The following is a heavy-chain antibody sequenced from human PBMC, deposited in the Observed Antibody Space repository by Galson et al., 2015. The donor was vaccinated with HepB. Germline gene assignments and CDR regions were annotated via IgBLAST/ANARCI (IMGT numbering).Heavy chain of an antibody. CDR1: GYTLTSYA. CDR3: ARDTVVVPAAIRERGSSSWGDAFDI. Sequence: SVKVSCKASGYTLTSYAMHWVRQAPGQRLEWMGWINAGNGNTKYSQKFQGRVTITRDTSASTAYMELSSLRSEDTAVYYCARDTVVVPAAIRERGSSSWGDAFDIWGQGTMVTVSS. V-gene: IGHV1-3*01. CDR2: INAGNGNT. D-gene: IGHD2-2*02. J-gene: IGHJ3*02.